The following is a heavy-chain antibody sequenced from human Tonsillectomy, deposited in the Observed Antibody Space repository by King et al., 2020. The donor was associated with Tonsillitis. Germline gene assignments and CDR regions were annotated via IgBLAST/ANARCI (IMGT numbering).Heavy chain of an antibody. CDR2: ISAYNGNT. J-gene: IGHJ3*02. CDR3: ARDDRMSVEGSYYDAFDI. Sequence: QLVQSGAEVKKPGASVKVSCKASGYTFTSYGISWVRQAPGQGLEWMGWISAYNGNTNYAQKLQGRVTMTTDTSTSTAYMELRSLRSDDTAVYYCARDDRMSVEGSYYDAFDIWGQGTMVTVSS. CDR1: GYTFTSYG. V-gene: IGHV1-18*01. D-gene: IGHD1-26*01.